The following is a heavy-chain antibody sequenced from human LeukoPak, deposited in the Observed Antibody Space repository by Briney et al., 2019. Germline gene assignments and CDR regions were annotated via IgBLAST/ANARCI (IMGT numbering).Heavy chain of an antibody. D-gene: IGHD5-18*01. Sequence: GGSLRLSCAASGFTFSSYGMHWVRQAPGKGLGWVAFIRYDGSNKYYADSVKGRFTISRDNSKNTLYLQMNSLRAEDTAVYYCAKDLSRYSPGFDYWGQGTLVTVSS. CDR3: AKDLSRYSPGFDY. CDR1: GFTFSSYG. J-gene: IGHJ4*02. CDR2: IRYDGSNK. V-gene: IGHV3-30*02.